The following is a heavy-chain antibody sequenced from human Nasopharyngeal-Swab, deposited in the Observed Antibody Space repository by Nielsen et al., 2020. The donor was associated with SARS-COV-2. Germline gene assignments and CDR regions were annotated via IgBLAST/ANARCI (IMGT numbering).Heavy chain of an antibody. CDR1: GFTFSSYW. CDR3: ARGPNSSGWYGNWYFDL. Sequence: ESLKISCAASGFTFSSYWMSWIRQPPGKGLEWIGEINHSGSTNYNPSLKSRVTISVDTSKNQFSLKLSSVTAADTAVYYCARGPNSSGWYGNWYFDLWGRGTLVTVSS. J-gene: IGHJ2*01. CDR2: INHSGST. D-gene: IGHD6-19*01. V-gene: IGHV4-34*01.